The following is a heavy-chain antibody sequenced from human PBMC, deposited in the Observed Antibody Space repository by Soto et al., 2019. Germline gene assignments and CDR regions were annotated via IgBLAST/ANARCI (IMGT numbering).Heavy chain of an antibody. CDR2: IIPILGIA. D-gene: IGHD6-19*01. CDR3: ASSAVAVIRGRNWYFDL. J-gene: IGHJ2*01. CDR1: GGTFSSYT. Sequence: QVQLVQSGAEVKKPGSSVKVSCKASGGTFSSYTSSWVRQAPGQGLEWMGRIIPILGIANYAKKFQGRVTISADKSTSTAYMEGSSLRSDDTAGYYCASSAVAVIRGRNWYFDLWGRGTLVTVSS. V-gene: IGHV1-69*02.